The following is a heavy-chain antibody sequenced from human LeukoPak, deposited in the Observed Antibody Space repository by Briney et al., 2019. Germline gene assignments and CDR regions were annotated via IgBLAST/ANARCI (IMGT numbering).Heavy chain of an antibody. CDR1: GFTLSSYW. Sequence: GALRLSCAAPGFTLSSYWMSWGRQAPGKGRERGANINQEGGEKYYVESVKGGFTISRENAKTSLYLQMNSLRADDAAVYYCVRVVPAAGHYAFDIWGQGTMVTVSS. CDR2: INQEGGEK. V-gene: IGHV3-7*01. CDR3: VRVVPAAGHYAFDI. D-gene: IGHD2-2*01. J-gene: IGHJ3*02.